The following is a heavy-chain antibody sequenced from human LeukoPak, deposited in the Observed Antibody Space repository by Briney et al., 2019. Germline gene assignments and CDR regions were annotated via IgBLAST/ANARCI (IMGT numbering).Heavy chain of an antibody. D-gene: IGHD3-22*01. V-gene: IGHV4-39*07. Sequence: PSETLSLTCTVSGGSISSSSYYWGWIRQPPGKGLVWIGYISYSGNTNYNPSLKSRVTISLDTSKNQFSLKLSSVTAADTAVYYCARGKTYYYDSSGYNWFDPWGQGTLVTVSS. CDR1: GGSISSSSYY. CDR2: ISYSGNT. CDR3: ARGKTYYYDSSGYNWFDP. J-gene: IGHJ5*02.